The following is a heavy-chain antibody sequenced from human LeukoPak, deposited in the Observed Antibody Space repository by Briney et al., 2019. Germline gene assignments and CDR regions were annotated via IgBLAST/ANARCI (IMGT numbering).Heavy chain of an antibody. CDR1: GFTLSSYS. CDR3: AKDRDWYYDSSFDY. CDR2: ISSSSSTI. V-gene: IGHV3-48*04. J-gene: IGHJ4*02. Sequence: GGSLRLSCAASGFTLSSYSMNWVRQAPGKGLEWVSYISSSSSTIYYADSVKGRFTISRDNAKNSLYLQMNSLRAEDTAVYYCAKDRDWYYDSSFDYWGQGTLVTVSS. D-gene: IGHD3-22*01.